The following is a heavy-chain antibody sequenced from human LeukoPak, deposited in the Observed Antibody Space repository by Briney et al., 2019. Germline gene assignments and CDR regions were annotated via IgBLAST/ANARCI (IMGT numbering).Heavy chain of an antibody. V-gene: IGHV1-69*04. CDR2: IIPILGIA. D-gene: IGHD2-8*01. Sequence: GASVKVSCKASGYTFTSYGISWVRQAPGQGLEWMGRIIPILGIANYAQKFQGRVTITADKSTSTAYMELSSLRSEDTAVYYCARDLHCTNGVCRPDLDYWGQGTLVTVSS. J-gene: IGHJ4*02. CDR1: GYTFTSYG. CDR3: ARDLHCTNGVCRPDLDY.